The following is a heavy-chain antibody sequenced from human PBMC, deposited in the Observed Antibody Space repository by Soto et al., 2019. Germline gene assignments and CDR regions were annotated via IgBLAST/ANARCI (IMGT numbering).Heavy chain of an antibody. J-gene: IGHJ5*02. Sequence: PGASLKISCRTSGYRFTSYWIAWVRQMPGKGLEWMGIIFPSDSDTRYSPSFQGQVTISADRSTSTVFLHWASLKASDTAVYFCARKDKSGYFNWFDPWGQGTLVTVSS. CDR3: ARKDKSGYFNWFDP. D-gene: IGHD3-22*01. CDR2: IFPSDSDT. V-gene: IGHV5-51*01. CDR1: GYRFTSYW.